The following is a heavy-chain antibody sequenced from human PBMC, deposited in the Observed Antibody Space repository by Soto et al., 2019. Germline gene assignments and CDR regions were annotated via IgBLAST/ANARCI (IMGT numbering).Heavy chain of an antibody. J-gene: IGHJ3*02. V-gene: IGHV4-59*08. D-gene: IGHD6-13*01. CDR3: ARRYSSAFDI. CDR1: GGSISSYY. CDR2: IYYMGST. Sequence: QVQLQESGPGLVKPSETLSLTCTVSGGSISSYYWSWIRQPPGKGLEWIGYIYYMGSTKYNPSLMSRVTITVDTSKNQFSLKLSSVPAADTAVYYCARRYSSAFDIWGQGTMVTVSS.